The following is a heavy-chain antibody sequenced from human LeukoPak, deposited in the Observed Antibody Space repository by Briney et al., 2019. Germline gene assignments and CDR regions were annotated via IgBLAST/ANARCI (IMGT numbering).Heavy chain of an antibody. Sequence: PGGSLRLSCAASGFTFSSYGMHWVRQAPGKGLEWVAVISYDGSNKYYADSVRGRFTISRDNSKNTLYVQMNSLRAEDTAVYYCANSGTNFLTGYLRHWGQGALVTVSS. J-gene: IGHJ4*02. CDR1: GFTFSSYG. V-gene: IGHV3-30*18. D-gene: IGHD3-9*01. CDR2: ISYDGSNK. CDR3: ANSGTNFLTGYLRH.